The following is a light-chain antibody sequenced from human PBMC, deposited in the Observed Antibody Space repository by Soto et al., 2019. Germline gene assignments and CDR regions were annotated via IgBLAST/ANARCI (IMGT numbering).Light chain of an antibody. V-gene: IGKV1-5*03. CDR1: QTISSW. Sequence: DIQMTQSPSSLSASVGDEVTITCRASQTISSWLAWYQQKPGKAPKLLIYKASSLESGVPSRFSGSGSGTEFTLTISSLQPDDFATYYCQQYNSYSTFGQGTRLEIK. CDR3: QQYNSYST. J-gene: IGKJ5*01. CDR2: KAS.